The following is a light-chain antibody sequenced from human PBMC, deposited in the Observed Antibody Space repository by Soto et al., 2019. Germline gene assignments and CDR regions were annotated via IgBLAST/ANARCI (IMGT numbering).Light chain of an antibody. Sequence: QSALTQPPSASGSPGQSVTISCTGTSSDVGGYNFVSWYQQYPGKAPKLIVFEVTKRPSGVPDRFSASKSGNTASLTVSGLQAEAEADYYCSSYAATNNLVFGGRTKLTVL. V-gene: IGLV2-8*01. CDR3: SSYAATNNLV. CDR2: EVT. J-gene: IGLJ3*02. CDR1: SSDVGGYNF.